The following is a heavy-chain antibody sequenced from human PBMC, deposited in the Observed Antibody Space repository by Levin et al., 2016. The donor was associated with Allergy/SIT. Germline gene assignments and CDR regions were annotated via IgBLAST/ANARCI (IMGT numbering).Heavy chain of an antibody. Sequence: SETLSLTCIVSGASISSGGYSWSWIRQPPGKGLEWIGYIYQRGSTYHNPSLTSRVTISVDTSKNQFSLKLSSVTAADTAVYYCARFAGNGGGYGDYWGQGMLVTVSS. J-gene: IGHJ4*02. CDR3: ARFAGNGGGYGDY. D-gene: IGHD5-18*01. CDR1: GASISSGGYS. V-gene: IGHV4-30-2*01. CDR2: IYQRGST.